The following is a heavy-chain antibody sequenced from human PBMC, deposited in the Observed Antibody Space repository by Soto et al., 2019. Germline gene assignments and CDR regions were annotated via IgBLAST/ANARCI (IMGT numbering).Heavy chain of an antibody. CDR3: ARVPSPFAYYYEMDV. CDR1: GDSVSSGNNY. V-gene: IGHV4-30-4*01. CDR2: FYSSGST. Sequence: LSLTCTVLGDSVSSGNNYWTWICPPLVMVLEWFGYFYSSGSTYYTPSLKSRLSISLHTSDNQFSLKFDSVTDADSAVYYCARVPSPFAYYYEMDVWGHGTTVT. D-gene: IGHD3-16*01. J-gene: IGHJ6*02.